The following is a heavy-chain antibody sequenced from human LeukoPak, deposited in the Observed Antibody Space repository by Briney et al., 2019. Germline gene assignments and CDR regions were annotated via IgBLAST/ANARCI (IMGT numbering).Heavy chain of an antibody. Sequence: AGGSLRLSCAASGFALSSHWMTWVRQVPGRGPEWVANVNRDGSETYYLDSVKGRFTISKDNAKNSLYLQMNSLRVEDTAVYYCVKNDGWFHLAQWGQGTLVTVSS. V-gene: IGHV3-7*03. CDR1: GFALSSHW. D-gene: IGHD6-19*01. CDR3: VKNDGWFHLAQ. J-gene: IGHJ4*02. CDR2: VNRDGSET.